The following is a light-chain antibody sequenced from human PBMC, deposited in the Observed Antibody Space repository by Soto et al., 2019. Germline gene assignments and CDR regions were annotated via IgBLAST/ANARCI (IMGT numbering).Light chain of an antibody. CDR2: GAS. CDR3: QHYASWET. Sequence: IVLTQSPDSLSLSPGERATLSCTASQTVNSNLFAWYQQHPCQAPRLLIYGASSRAGGIPDRFSGNGSGTDFTLTISRLEPEDFALYYCQHYASWETFGQGTKVEV. CDR1: QTVNSNL. V-gene: IGKV3-20*01. J-gene: IGKJ1*01.